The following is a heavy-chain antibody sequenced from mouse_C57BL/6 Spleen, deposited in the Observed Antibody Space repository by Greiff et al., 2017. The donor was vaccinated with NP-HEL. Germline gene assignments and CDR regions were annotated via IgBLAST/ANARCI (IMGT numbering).Heavy chain of an antibody. J-gene: IGHJ1*03. Sequence: QVQLQQPGAELVMPGASVKLSCKASGYTFTSYWMHWVKQRPGQGLEWIGEIDPSDSYTNYNQKFKAKSTLTVDKSSSTAYMQLSSLTSEDSAVYYCARSVITTVVAKYFDVWGTGTTVTVSS. V-gene: IGHV1-69*01. CDR2: IDPSDSYT. CDR1: GYTFTSYW. D-gene: IGHD1-1*01. CDR3: ARSVITTVVAKYFDV.